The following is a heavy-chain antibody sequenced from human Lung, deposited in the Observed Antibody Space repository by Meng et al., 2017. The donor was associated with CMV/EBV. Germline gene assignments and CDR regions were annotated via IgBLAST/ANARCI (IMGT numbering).Heavy chain of an antibody. Sequence: SXAASGFTFSSYWMSWVRQAPGKGLEWVANIKQDGSEKYYVDSVKGRFTISGDNAKNSLYLQMNSLRAEDTAVYYCARVRYSKGMGYYYGMDVWGQGXTVTVSS. CDR1: GFTFSSYW. V-gene: IGHV3-7*01. J-gene: IGHJ6*02. CDR2: IKQDGSEK. CDR3: ARVRYSKGMGYYYGMDV. D-gene: IGHD3-16*02.